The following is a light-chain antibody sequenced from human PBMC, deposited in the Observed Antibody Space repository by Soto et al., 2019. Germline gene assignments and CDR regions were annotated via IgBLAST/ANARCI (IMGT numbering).Light chain of an antibody. V-gene: IGKV3D-20*01. CDR1: QIVSSNY. CDR2: DAS. J-gene: IGKJ4*01. CDR3: QQYGDSHRGT. Sequence: EVVLTQSPASLSLSPGERATLSCGASQIVSSNYLAWYQQKPGLAPRLLIYDASTRATGVPDRFRGSGSGTDFTLTINRLEPEDSAVYYCQQYGDSHRGTFGGGTKVEIK.